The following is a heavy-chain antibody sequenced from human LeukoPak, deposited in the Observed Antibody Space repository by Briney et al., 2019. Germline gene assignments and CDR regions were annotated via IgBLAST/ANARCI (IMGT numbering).Heavy chain of an antibody. Sequence: GGSLRLSCAASGFTFSNSWMYWVRQAPGKGLVWVSRINSDGSIKQYADSVKGRFTISRDNAKNTVYLEMNSLSVEDTATYYCIRDFRSADLWGQGTLVTVTS. J-gene: IGHJ5*02. V-gene: IGHV3-74*01. CDR2: INSDGSIK. CDR1: GFTFSNSW. CDR3: IRDFRSADL.